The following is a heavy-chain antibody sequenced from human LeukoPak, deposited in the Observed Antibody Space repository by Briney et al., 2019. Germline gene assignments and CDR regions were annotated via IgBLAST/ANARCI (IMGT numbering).Heavy chain of an antibody. J-gene: IGHJ4*02. CDR2: IWYDGSNK. CDR3: VYDSSGYYRFDY. V-gene: IGHV3-33*06. CDR1: GFTFSSYG. D-gene: IGHD3-22*01. Sequence: GRSLRLSCAASGFTFSSYGMHWVRQAPGKGLEWVAVIWYDGSNKYYADSVKGRFTISRDNSKNTLYLQMNSLRAEDTAVYYCVYDSSGYYRFDYWGQGILVTVSS.